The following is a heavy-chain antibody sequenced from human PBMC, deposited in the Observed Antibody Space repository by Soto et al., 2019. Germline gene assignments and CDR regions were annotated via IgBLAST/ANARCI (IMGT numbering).Heavy chain of an antibody. CDR2: IWYDGSNK. J-gene: IGHJ3*02. CDR1: GFTFSSYG. Sequence: PGGSLRLSCAASGFTFSSYGMHWVRQAPGKGLEWVAVIWYDGSNKYYADSVKGRFTISRDNSKNTLYLQVNSLRAEDTAVYYCARDRRWLSPFDAFDIWGQGTMVTVSS. D-gene: IGHD3-22*01. V-gene: IGHV3-33*01. CDR3: ARDRRWLSPFDAFDI.